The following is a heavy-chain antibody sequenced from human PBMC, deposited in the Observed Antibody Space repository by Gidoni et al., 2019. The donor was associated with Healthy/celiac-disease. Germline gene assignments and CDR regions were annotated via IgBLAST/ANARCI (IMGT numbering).Heavy chain of an antibody. D-gene: IGHD3-10*01. J-gene: IGHJ4*02. Sequence: EVQLVASGGGLVLPGVSLTLSCAASGFTFRSYSMNWVRQAPGKGLEWVSYISSSSSSIYYADSGKGRFTIARDNAKKALYLQMKSLRDEDTAVYYCARGGSRGVLGICGYWGQGTRVTVSS. CDR1: GFTFRSYS. CDR2: ISSSSSSI. V-gene: IGHV3-48*02. CDR3: ARGGSRGVLGICGY.